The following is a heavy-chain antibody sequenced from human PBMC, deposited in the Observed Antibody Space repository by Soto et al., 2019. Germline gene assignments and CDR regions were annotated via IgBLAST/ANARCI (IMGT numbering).Heavy chain of an antibody. D-gene: IGHD6-19*01. Sequence: ASVKVSCKASGYTFTSCDINWVRQATVQGLEWMGWMNPNSGNTGYAQKFQGRVTISRDNAKNSLYLQMNSLRAEDTAVYHCARGHHSSAWYGTFGYWGQGTQVTAPQ. CDR1: GYTFTSCD. CDR3: ARGHHSSAWYGTFGY. J-gene: IGHJ4*02. CDR2: MNPNSGNT. V-gene: IGHV1-8*01.